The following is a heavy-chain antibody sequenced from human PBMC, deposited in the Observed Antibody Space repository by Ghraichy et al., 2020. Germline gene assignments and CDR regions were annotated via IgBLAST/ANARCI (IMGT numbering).Heavy chain of an antibody. CDR1: GFTFSTYW. CDR3: ARAVHGLGANYFDY. J-gene: IGHJ4*02. Sequence: GGSRRLSCAASGFTFSTYWMNWVRQAPGKGLEWVANIKQGGSEKYYGDSVKGRFTISRDNAKNSLYLQMNSLRAEDTAVYYCARAVHGLGANYFDYWGQGTLVTVSS. D-gene: IGHD3-16*01. V-gene: IGHV3-7*03. CDR2: IKQGGSEK.